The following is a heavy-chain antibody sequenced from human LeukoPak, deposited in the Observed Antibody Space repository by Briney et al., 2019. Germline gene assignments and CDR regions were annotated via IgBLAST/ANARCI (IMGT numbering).Heavy chain of an antibody. J-gene: IGHJ4*01. V-gene: IGHV3-23*01. CDR3: AKASDTVTTDRALDY. CDR1: RFTFSNYA. CDR2: ISSGGGAP. Sequence: GGSLRLSCAASRFTFSNYAMSWVRQAPGKGLEWVSAISSGGGAPYYADSVKGRFVMSRDNSKNTLYLQMNSLRAEDTAVYYCAKASDTVTTDRALDYWGQGTLVTVSS. D-gene: IGHD4-17*01.